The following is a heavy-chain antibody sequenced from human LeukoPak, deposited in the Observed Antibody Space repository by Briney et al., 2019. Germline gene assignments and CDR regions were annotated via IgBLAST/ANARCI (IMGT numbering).Heavy chain of an antibody. V-gene: IGHV1-18*01. CDR3: ARGISQLDWFDP. Sequence: ASVKVSCKASGYTFSRCGISWVRQAPGQGLEWMGWISAYSDKTNYAQKFEGRVTMTTDTPTSTAYMELRSLRSDDRAVYDCARGISQLDWFDPWGQGTLVTVSS. J-gene: IGHJ5*02. CDR1: GYTFSRCG. D-gene: IGHD6-6*01. CDR2: ISAYSDKT.